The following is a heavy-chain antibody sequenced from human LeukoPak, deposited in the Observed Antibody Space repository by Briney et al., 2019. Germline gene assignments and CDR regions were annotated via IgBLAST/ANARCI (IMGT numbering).Heavy chain of an antibody. Sequence: GASVTVSLTCSGYTFTSYDINWVRQATGQGLGWVGLINPYSGNTGNAQKFQGSVTITTNTYLSTDYIDLNNLTSEDTPGYYFARVKDLFAVAGEFYSWGQGNLVSVSS. CDR2: INPYSGNT. D-gene: IGHD6-19*01. CDR3: ARVKDLFAVAGEFYS. J-gene: IGHJ4*02. CDR1: GYTFTSYD. V-gene: IGHV1-8*03.